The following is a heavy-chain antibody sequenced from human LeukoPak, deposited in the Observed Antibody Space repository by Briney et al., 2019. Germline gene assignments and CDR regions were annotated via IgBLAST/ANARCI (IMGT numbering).Heavy chain of an antibody. D-gene: IGHD5-24*01. CDR1: GGTFSSYA. Sequence: SVKVSCKASGGTFSSYAISWVRQAPGQGLEWMGGIVPIFGTANYAQKFQGRVTITADESTGTAYMELSSLRSEDTAVYYCASPDPTQMATIHDAFDIWGQGTMVTVSS. J-gene: IGHJ3*02. V-gene: IGHV1-69*13. CDR3: ASPDPTQMATIHDAFDI. CDR2: IVPIFGTA.